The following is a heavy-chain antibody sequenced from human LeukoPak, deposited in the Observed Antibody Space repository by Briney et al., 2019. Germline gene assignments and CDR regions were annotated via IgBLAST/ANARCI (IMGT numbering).Heavy chain of an antibody. Sequence: GGSLRLSCAASGFTFSSYAMSWVRQAPGKGLEWVSAISGSGGSTYYADSVKGRFTISRDNSKNTLYLQMNSLRAEDTAVYYCAKLGYYDSSGYLDYWGQGTLVTVSS. CDR2: ISGSGGST. CDR1: GFTFSSYA. V-gene: IGHV3-23*01. CDR3: AKLGYYDSSGYLDY. D-gene: IGHD3-22*01. J-gene: IGHJ4*02.